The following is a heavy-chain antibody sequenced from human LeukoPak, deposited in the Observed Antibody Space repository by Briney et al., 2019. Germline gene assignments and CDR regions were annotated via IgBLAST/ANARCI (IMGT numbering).Heavy chain of an antibody. Sequence: TSETLSLTGSVSGASISSYFWSWIRQPPGKGLEWIGYIYYSGNTNYNPSLKSRVTISVDTSNNEVSLNLNSVTAADTAVYYCARFVGSGLDYWGQGTLLTVSS. CDR3: ARFVGSGLDY. D-gene: IGHD2-15*01. CDR1: GASISSYF. V-gene: IGHV4-59*01. J-gene: IGHJ4*02. CDR2: IYYSGNT.